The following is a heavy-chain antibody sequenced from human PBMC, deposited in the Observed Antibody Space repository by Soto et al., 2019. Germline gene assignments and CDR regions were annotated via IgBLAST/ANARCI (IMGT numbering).Heavy chain of an antibody. CDR3: AKEGAVSMGYFDL. CDR2: IAWDGGSR. Sequence: EVQVAESGGGLVQPGRSLRLSCAASGFTFHNFAMHWVRQAPGKGLEWVSGIAWDGGSRGYAGSVKGRFTISRDNARNSLYLQMRSLRPEDTAMYYCAKEGAVSMGYFDLWGQGTLVIVSS. CDR1: GFTFHNFA. V-gene: IGHV3-9*01. D-gene: IGHD6-19*01. J-gene: IGHJ4*02.